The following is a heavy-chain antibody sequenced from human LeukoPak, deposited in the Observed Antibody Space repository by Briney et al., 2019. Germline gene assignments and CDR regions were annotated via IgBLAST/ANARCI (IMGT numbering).Heavy chain of an antibody. V-gene: IGHV3-21*01. J-gene: IGHJ4*02. CDR2: ISSSSIYI. CDR3: AREGRYCSSTSCYWSFDY. D-gene: IGHD2-2*01. CDR1: GFTFNVYN. Sequence: PGGSLRLSCAASGFTFNVYNMNWVRQAPGKGLEWVSSISSSSIYIYYADSVKGRFTISRDNAKNSLYLQMNSLRAEDTAVYYCAREGRYCSSTSCYWSFDYWGQGTLVTVSS.